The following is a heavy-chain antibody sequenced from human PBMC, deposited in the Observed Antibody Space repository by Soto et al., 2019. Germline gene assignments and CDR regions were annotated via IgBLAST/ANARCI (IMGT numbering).Heavy chain of an antibody. CDR3: ASGAGGYSYGFDHYYYGMDV. D-gene: IGHD5-18*01. CDR2: IIPIFGTA. Sequence: QVQLVQSGAEVKKPGSSVKVSCKASGGTFSSYAISWVRQAPGQGLEWMGGIIPIFGTANYAQKFQGRVTITADESTSRAYMELSSLRSEDTAVYYCASGAGGYSYGFDHYYYGMDVWGQGTTVTVSS. CDR1: GGTFSSYA. V-gene: IGHV1-69*12. J-gene: IGHJ6*02.